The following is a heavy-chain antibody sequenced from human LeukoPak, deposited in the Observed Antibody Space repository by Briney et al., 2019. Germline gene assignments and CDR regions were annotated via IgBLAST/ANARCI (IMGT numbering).Heavy chain of an antibody. CDR3: ARPSGYSSSWYRY. CDR1: GFPFSSYW. V-gene: IGHV3-74*01. J-gene: IGHJ4*02. D-gene: IGHD6-13*01. Sequence: GGSLRLPGAASGFPFSSYWMHWAPNAPGKGRVGFSRINSDGSSTSYADSVKGRFTISRDNAKNTLYLQMNSLRAEDTAVYYCARPSGYSSSWYRYWGQGTLVTVSS. CDR2: INSDGSST.